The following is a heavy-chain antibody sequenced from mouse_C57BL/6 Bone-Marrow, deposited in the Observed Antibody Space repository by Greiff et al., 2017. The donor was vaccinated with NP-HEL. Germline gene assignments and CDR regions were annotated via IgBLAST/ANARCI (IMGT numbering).Heavy chain of an antibody. V-gene: IGHV5-9*01. CDR3: ARHEGVRGYYYAMDY. CDR2: ISGGGGNT. Sequence: EVQVVESGGGLVKPGGSLKLSCAASGFTFSSYTMSWVRQTPVKRLEWVATISGGGGNTYYPDSVKGRFTISRDNAKNTLYLQMSRLRSEDTALYYCARHEGVRGYYYAMDYWGQGTSVTVSS. J-gene: IGHJ4*01. CDR1: GFTFSSYT.